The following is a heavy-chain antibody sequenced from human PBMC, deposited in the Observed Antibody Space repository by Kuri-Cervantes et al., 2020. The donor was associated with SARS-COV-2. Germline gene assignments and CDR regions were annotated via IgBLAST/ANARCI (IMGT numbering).Heavy chain of an antibody. J-gene: IGHJ4*02. CDR3: ARTYCSSTSCSPGDY. Sequence: ASVKVSCKASGGTFSSYAISWVRQAPGQRLEWMGWINAGNGNTKYSQKFQGRVTITRDTSTSTAYMELSSLRSEDTAVYYCARTYCSSTSCSPGDYWGQGTLVTVSS. CDR2: INAGNGNT. D-gene: IGHD2-2*01. V-gene: IGHV1-3*01. CDR1: GGTFSSYA.